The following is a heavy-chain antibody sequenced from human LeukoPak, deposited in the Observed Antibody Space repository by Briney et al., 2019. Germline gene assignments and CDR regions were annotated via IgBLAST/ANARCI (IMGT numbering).Heavy chain of an antibody. V-gene: IGHV5-51*01. J-gene: IGHJ6*02. Sequence: GESLKISCKGSGYSFTNYWIGWVRQMPGKGLEWMGIIYPADSDTRYSPSLQGQVTISADKSISTAYLQWSGLKASDTAMFYCASYYYYYGMDVWGQGTTVTVSS. CDR2: IYPADSDT. CDR3: ASYYYYYGMDV. CDR1: GYSFTNYW.